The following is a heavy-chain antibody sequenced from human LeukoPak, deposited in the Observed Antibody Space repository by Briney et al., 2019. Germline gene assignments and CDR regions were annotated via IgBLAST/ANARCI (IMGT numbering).Heavy chain of an antibody. CDR2: INPNSGGT. Sequence: ASVKVSCKASGYTFTGYYMHWVRQAPGQGLEWMGWINPNSGGTNYAQKFQGWVTMTRDTSISTAYMELSRLRSDDTAVCYCAREYCSGGSCHLPHDNWFDPWGQGTLVTVSS. CDR3: AREYCSGGSCHLPHDNWFDP. J-gene: IGHJ5*02. CDR1: GYTFTGYY. V-gene: IGHV1-2*04. D-gene: IGHD2-15*01.